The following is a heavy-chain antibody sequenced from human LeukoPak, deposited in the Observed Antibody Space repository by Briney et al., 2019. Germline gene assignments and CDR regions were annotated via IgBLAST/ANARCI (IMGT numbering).Heavy chain of an antibody. Sequence: PSETLSLTCSVSGDSISNTSHHWGWIRQPPGKGLEWIANIHFGGSTSYNPSLKSRVIISVDTSKNQFSLKLSSVTAADTAVYYCARSPAFWSGYASGIYYYYMDVWGKGTTVTVSS. V-gene: IGHV4-39*07. CDR3: ARSPAFWSGYASGIYYYYMDV. D-gene: IGHD3-3*01. CDR2: IHFGGST. CDR1: GDSISNTSHH. J-gene: IGHJ6*03.